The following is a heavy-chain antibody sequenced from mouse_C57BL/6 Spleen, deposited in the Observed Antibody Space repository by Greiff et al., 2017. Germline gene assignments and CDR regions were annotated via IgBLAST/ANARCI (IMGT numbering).Heavy chain of an antibody. CDR1: GYAFTNYL. Sequence: VQLQQSGAELVRPGTSVKVSCKASGYAFTNYLIEWVKQRPGQGLEWIGVINPGRGGTNYNEKFKGKATLTADKSSSTAYMQLSSLTSEDSAVYFCARSWGIYYEYDGYFDYWGQGTTLTVSS. CDR2: INPGRGGT. D-gene: IGHD2-4*01. V-gene: IGHV1-54*01. CDR3: ARSWGIYYEYDGYFDY. J-gene: IGHJ2*01.